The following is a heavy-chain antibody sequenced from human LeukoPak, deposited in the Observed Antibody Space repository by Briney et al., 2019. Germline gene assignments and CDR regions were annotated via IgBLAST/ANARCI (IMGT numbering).Heavy chain of an antibody. CDR1: AFTFSSYS. D-gene: IGHD7-27*01. CDR2: ITSSSSYI. J-gene: IGHJ3*02. V-gene: IGHV3-21*01. CDR3: VREGLDTWGAFDI. Sequence: GRCLRLSCAASAFTFSSYSMNWVRQAPGKGLAWVSSITSSSSYIYNAVAVKGRFTTPRDNAKNSLYMQMNSLTAEDTALYYCVREGLDTWGAFDIWGQGTMVTVSS.